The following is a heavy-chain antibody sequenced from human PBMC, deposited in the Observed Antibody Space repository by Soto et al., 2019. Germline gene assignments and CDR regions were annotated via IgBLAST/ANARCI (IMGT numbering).Heavy chain of an antibody. CDR1: CGSIISYY. V-gene: IGHV4-59*01. D-gene: IGHD3-9*01. CDR2: IYYSGST. CDR3: ARGLYDILTGYYFDY. J-gene: IGHJ4*02. Sequence: PSETLSLTCTFSCGSIISYYWSWIRQPPGKGLEWIGYIYYSGSTNYNPSLKSRVTISVDTSKNQFSLKLSSVTAADTAVYYCARGLYDILTGYYFDYWGQGTPVTVSS.